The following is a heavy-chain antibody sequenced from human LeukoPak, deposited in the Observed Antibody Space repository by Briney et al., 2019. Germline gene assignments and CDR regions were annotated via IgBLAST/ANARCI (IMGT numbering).Heavy chain of an antibody. J-gene: IGHJ6*04. CDR2: INHSGST. V-gene: IGHV4-34*01. CDR1: GGSFSGYY. D-gene: IGHD2-21*01. Sequence: SETLSLTCAVYGGSFSGYYWSWIRQPPGKGLERIGEINHSGSTNYNPSLKSRVTISVDTSKNQSSLKLSSVTAADTAVYYCARLKIPSYYYGMDVWGKGTTVTVSS. CDR3: ARLKIPSYYYGMDV.